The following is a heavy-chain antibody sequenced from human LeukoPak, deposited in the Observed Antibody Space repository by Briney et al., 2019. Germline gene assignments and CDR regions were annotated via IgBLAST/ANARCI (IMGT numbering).Heavy chain of an antibody. CDR2: IWYDGSNK. J-gene: IGHJ4*02. D-gene: IGHD6-6*01. CDR1: GFTFRSYG. V-gene: IGHV3-33*01. CDR3: TRDISSSRFDF. Sequence: PGGSLRLSCAASGFTFRSYGMHCVRQAPGKGLEWVAVIWYDGSNKYYADSVEGRFIISRDNSKSTLYLQMDSLRAEDTAVYFCTRDISSSRFDFWGQGTQVIVSS.